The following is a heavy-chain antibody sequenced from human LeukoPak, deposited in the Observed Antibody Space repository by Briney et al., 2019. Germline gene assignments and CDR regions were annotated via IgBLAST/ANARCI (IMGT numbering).Heavy chain of an antibody. Sequence: QPGGSLRLSCAASGFTFSSYAMSWVRQAPGKGLEWVSAISNSGDSTYYADSVNGRFTISRDNSKNTLYLQMNSLRAEDTAVYYCARTQLDLDGFDIWGQGTTVTVSS. D-gene: IGHD1-1*01. CDR1: GFTFSSYA. J-gene: IGHJ3*02. V-gene: IGHV3-23*01. CDR3: ARTQLDLDGFDI. CDR2: ISNSGDST.